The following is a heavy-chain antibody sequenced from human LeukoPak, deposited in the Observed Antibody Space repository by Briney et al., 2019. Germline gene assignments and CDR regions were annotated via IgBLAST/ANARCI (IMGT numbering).Heavy chain of an antibody. J-gene: IGHJ4*02. D-gene: IGHD3-9*01. CDR1: GGSLSGHF. V-gene: IGHV4-59*11. CDR2: IHSSGST. Sequence: SDTLSLTCTVSGGSLSGHFWSWFRRPPGKGLETIGYIHSSGSTNYNPSYKSRVTVSLEMSKNQFSLSLSSVTAADTAVYYCARDPGDTDWYNFDFWGQRIQVTVSS. CDR3: ARDPGDTDWYNFDF.